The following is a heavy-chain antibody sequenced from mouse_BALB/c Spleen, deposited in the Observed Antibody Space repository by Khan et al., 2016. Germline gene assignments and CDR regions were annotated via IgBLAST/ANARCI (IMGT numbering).Heavy chain of an antibody. J-gene: IGHJ2*01. CDR1: GYTFTNYG. V-gene: IGHV9-1*02. Sequence: HIQLVQSGPELKKPGETVKISCKASGYTFTNYGMNWVKQAPGKGLKWMGWINTYTGEPTYADDFKGRFAFSLETSASTAYLQINNLKNEDMATYFCAGGNYFDYWGQGTTLTVSS. CDR2: INTYTGEP. CDR3: AGGNYFDY.